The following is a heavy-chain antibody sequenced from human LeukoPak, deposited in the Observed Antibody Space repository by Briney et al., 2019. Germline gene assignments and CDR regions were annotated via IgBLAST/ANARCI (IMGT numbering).Heavy chain of an antibody. CDR2: IYYSGST. V-gene: IGHV4-39*01. J-gene: IGHJ2*01. CDR1: GGSISSSSYY. CDR3: ARLEWYFDL. D-gene: IGHD5-24*01. Sequence: SETLSLTCTVSGGSISSSSYYWGWIRQPPGKGLEWIGSIYYSGSTYYNPSLKSRVTISVDTSKNQFSLKLSSVTAADTAVYYCARLEWYFDLWGRGTLVTVS.